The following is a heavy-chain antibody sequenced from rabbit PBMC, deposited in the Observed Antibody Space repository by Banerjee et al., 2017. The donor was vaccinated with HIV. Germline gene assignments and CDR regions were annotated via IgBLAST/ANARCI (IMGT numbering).Heavy chain of an antibody. CDR3: ARDLTDVIGWNFGW. CDR1: GFTLSSYYM. V-gene: IGHV1S45*01. D-gene: IGHD4-1*01. J-gene: IGHJ3*01. Sequence: QEQLKETGGGLVQPGGSLTLSCKASGFTLSSYYMNWVRQAPGKGLEWIGYIDPVFGITYYATWAKGRFTISKASSTTVTLQMTSLTAADTATFFCARDLTDVIGWNFGWWGQGTLVTVS. CDR2: IDPVFGIT.